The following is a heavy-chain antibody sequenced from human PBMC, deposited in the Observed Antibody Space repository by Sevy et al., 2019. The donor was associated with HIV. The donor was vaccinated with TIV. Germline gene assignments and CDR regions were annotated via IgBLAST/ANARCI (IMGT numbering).Heavy chain of an antibody. Sequence: SETLSLTCSVSGDSISSYYWSWIRQSPGNGLEWIGNIHYSGSTKYNPSLKSRVTISIHTSKIHFSLKLSSVTAADTAVYYCARYPFNSGNYFDYWGQGTLVTVSS. CDR2: IHYSGST. J-gene: IGHJ4*02. CDR3: ARYPFNSGNYFDY. D-gene: IGHD1-26*01. CDR1: GDSISSYY. V-gene: IGHV4-59*01.